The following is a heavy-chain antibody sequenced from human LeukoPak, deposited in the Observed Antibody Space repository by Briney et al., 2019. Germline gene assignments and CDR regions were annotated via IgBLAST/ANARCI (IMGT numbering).Heavy chain of an antibody. Sequence: GGSLRLSCAASAFSLNAYNMNWVRQAPGKGLEWVSSISYTGTYIYYADSVKGRFKISRDNAQNSLYLQMNSLRAEDTAIYYCVRDRGTCRPIDYWGQGTLVTVSS. D-gene: IGHD1-26*01. V-gene: IGHV3-21*04. CDR3: VRDRGTCRPIDY. CDR1: AFSLNAYN. J-gene: IGHJ4*02. CDR2: ISYTGTYI.